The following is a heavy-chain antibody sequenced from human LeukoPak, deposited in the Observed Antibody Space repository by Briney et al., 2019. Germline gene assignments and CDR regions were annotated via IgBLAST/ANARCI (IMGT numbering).Heavy chain of an antibody. CDR1: GGSISSGGYY. CDR2: IYHSGST. CDR3: ARGGNWNPAV. D-gene: IGHD1-1*01. J-gene: IGHJ6*04. Sequence: SQTLSLTCTVSGGSISSGGYYWSWIRQPPGKGLEWIGYIYHSGSTYYNPSLKSRVTISVDRSKNQFSLKLSSVTAADTAVYYCARGGNWNPAVWGKGTTVTVSS. V-gene: IGHV4-30-2*01.